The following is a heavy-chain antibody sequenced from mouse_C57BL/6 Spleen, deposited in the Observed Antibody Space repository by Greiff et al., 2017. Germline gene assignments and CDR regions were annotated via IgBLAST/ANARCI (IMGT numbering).Heavy chain of an antibody. CDR2: ISSGGSYT. J-gene: IGHJ2*01. Sequence: VQLQESGGDLVKPGGSLKLSCAASGFTFSSYGMSWVRQTPDKRLEWVATISSGGSYTYYPDSVKGRFTISRDNAKNTLYLQMSSLKSEDTAMYYCARQGTTVVAFDYWGQGTTLTVSS. V-gene: IGHV5-6*01. CDR3: ARQGTTVVAFDY. CDR1: GFTFSSYG. D-gene: IGHD1-1*01.